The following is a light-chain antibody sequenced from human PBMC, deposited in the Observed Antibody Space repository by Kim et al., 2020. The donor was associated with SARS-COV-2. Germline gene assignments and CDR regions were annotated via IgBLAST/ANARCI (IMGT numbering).Light chain of an antibody. Sequence: VGDSVIYTCESIQDFSNDLNSIQQKPGKDPKSHICAASKLEIEVPSRFSCNGSGTDFSFTIRSLQPEDISTYYCQLYDNLPLTFGGGTKVDIK. CDR1: QDFSND. V-gene: IGKV1-33*01. J-gene: IGKJ4*01. CDR3: QLYDNLPLT. CDR2: AAS.